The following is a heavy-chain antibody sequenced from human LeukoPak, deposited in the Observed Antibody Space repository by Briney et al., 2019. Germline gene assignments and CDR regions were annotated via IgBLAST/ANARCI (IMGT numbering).Heavy chain of an antibody. J-gene: IGHJ4*02. CDR3: ARGAIYYYDSSGYYEYLDY. V-gene: IGHV5-51*01. CDR2: IYPGDSDT. D-gene: IGHD3-22*01. Sequence: GESLKISCKGSGYSFTSYWIGWVRQMPGKGLEWMGIIYPGDSDTRYSPSFQGQATISADKSISTAYLQWSSLKASDTAMYYCARGAIYYYDSSGYYEYLDYWGQGTLVTVSS. CDR1: GYSFTSYW.